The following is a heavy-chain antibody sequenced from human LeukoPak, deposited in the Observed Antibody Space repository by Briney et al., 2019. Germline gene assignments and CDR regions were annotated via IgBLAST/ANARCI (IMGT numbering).Heavy chain of an antibody. Sequence: ASVKVSCKASGYTFTSYGISWVRQAPGQGLEWMGWISAYKGNTNYAQKLQGRVTMTTDTSTSTAYMELRSLRSDDTAVYYCARQFGTVTSNWFDPWGQGTLVTVSS. V-gene: IGHV1-18*01. CDR3: ARQFGTVTSNWFDP. D-gene: IGHD4-11*01. CDR1: GYTFTSYG. CDR2: ISAYKGNT. J-gene: IGHJ5*02.